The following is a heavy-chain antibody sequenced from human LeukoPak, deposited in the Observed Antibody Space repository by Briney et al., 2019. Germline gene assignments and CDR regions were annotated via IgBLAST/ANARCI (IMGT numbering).Heavy chain of an antibody. CDR1: GYTFTAYY. V-gene: IGHV1-2*02. J-gene: IGHJ3*02. Sequence: AASVKVSCKASGYTFTAYYIHWVRQAPGQGLEWMGWINPNTGGTNYAQKFRGRVTMTRDTSINTVNMELSSLRSDDTAVYLCAKESSPGIDAFDIWGPGTVVTVSS. CDR3: AKESSPGIDAFDI. CDR2: INPNTGGT.